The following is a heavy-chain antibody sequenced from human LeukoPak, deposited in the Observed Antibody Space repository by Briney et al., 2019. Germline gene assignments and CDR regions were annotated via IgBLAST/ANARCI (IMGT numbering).Heavy chain of an antibody. J-gene: IGHJ3*01. D-gene: IGHD4-17*01. CDR2: ISGSGGRT. V-gene: IGHV3-23*01. CDR1: GFTFGSYA. CDR3: PGRCIYDDYGRLDAFDV. Sequence: PGGSLRLSCAASGFTFGSYAMTWVRQAPGKGLEGVSYISGSGGRTFYADSVKGRFTISRDNSKDTLNLQMNSLRAEDTALYYCPGRCIYDDYGRLDAFDVWGQGTMVTVSS.